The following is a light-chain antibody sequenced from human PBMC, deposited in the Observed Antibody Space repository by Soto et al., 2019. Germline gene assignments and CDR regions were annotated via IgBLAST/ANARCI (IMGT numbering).Light chain of an antibody. CDR3: QVWDSSSDHVV. CDR2: DDS. CDR1: NIGSKS. V-gene: IGLV3-21*02. Sequence: SYELTQPPSVSVAPGQTARITCGGTNIGSKSVHWYQQKPGQAPVLVVYDDSDRPSGIPERFSGSNSGNTVTLTISRVEAGDEADYYCQVWDSSSDHVVFGGGTKLTVL. J-gene: IGLJ2*01.